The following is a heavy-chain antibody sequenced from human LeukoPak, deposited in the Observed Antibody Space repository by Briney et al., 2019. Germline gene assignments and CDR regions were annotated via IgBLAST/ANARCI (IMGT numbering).Heavy chain of an antibody. CDR2: IIPSFGIP. Sequence: GASVKVSCKASGDAFNSHTINWVRQAPGQGLEWVGSIIPSFGIPSYAQKFKGGVTISADTSTTTAFMDLTSLRSEDTAVYYCARDFWGTMVRAASMDVWGQGTTVTVSS. CDR3: ARDFWGTMVRAASMDV. CDR1: GDAFNSHT. D-gene: IGHD3-10*01. J-gene: IGHJ6*02. V-gene: IGHV1-69*10.